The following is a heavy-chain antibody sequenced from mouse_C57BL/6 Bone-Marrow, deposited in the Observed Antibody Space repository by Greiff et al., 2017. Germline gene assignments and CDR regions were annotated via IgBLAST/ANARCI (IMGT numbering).Heavy chain of an antibody. Sequence: QVQLKESGAELVRPGASVKLSCKASGYTFTDYYINWVKQRPGQGLEWIARIYPGSGNTYYNEKFKGKATLTAEKSSSTAYMQLSSLTSEDSAVYFCARCGYGSSYDWYFDVWGTGTTVTVSS. CDR3: ARCGYGSSYDWYFDV. CDR1: GYTFTDYY. V-gene: IGHV1-76*01. D-gene: IGHD1-1*01. CDR2: IYPGSGNT. J-gene: IGHJ1*03.